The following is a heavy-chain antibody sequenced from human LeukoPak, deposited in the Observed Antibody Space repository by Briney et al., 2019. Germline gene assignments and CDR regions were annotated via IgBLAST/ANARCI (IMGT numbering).Heavy chain of an antibody. CDR3: ASSLALGAFDI. CDR1: GYTFTSYY. CDR2: INPSGGST. Sequence: ASVKVSCKASGYTFTSYYMHWVRQAPGQGLEWMGIINPSGGSTTYAQKFQGRVTMTRDTSTSTVYMELSSLISEDTAVYYCASSLALGAFDIWGQGTMVTVSS. J-gene: IGHJ3*02. V-gene: IGHV1-46*01.